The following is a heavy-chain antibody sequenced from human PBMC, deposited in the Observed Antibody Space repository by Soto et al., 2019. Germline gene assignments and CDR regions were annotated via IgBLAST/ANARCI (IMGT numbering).Heavy chain of an antibody. V-gene: IGHV3-23*01. CDR2: ISGSGGST. CDR3: ASLGGYSYAESYYGMDV. Sequence: PGGSLRLSCAASGFTFKTYYMHWVRQAPGKGLEWASGISGSGGSTYYADSVKGRFTISRDNSKNTLYLQMNSLRAEDTAVYYCASLGGYSYAESYYGMDVWGQGTTVTVSS. D-gene: IGHD5-18*01. J-gene: IGHJ6*02. CDR1: GFTFKTYY.